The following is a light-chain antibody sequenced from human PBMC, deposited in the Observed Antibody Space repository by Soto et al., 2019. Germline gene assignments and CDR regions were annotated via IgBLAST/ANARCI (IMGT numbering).Light chain of an antibody. CDR3: SSYAGSSNV. V-gene: IGLV1-40*01. Sequence: QSVLTQTPSVSGAPGQRVTISCTGSSSDIGAGYDVHWYQQLPGTAPKLLIYGNNNRPSGVPDRFSGSKSGNTASLTVSGLQAEDEADYYCSSYAGSSNVFGTGTKLTVL. J-gene: IGLJ1*01. CDR1: SSDIGAGYD. CDR2: GNN.